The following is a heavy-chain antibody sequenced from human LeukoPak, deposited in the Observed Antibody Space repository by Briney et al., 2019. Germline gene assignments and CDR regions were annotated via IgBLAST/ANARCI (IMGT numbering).Heavy chain of an antibody. Sequence: GESLRLSCAASGFTFSDYSMNWVRQAPGKGLQWVSYIDGSGDTIYYADSVKGRFTISRDNAKNSLDLQMNSLRDEETAVHYCSRRFDCWGQGTLVTVSS. CDR3: SRRFDC. V-gene: IGHV3-48*02. J-gene: IGHJ4*02. CDR2: IDGSGDTI. CDR1: GFTFSDYS.